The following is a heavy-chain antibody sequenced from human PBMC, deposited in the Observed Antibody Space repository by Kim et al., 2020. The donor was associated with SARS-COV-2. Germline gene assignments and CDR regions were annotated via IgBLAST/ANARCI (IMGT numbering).Heavy chain of an antibody. CDR3: ARVPTYYDSSGDFDY. V-gene: IGHV1-69*01. D-gene: IGHD3-22*01. Sequence: QKFQGRVTITADESTRTAYMELSSLRSEDTAVYYCARVPTYYDSSGDFDYWGQGTLVTVSS. J-gene: IGHJ4*02.